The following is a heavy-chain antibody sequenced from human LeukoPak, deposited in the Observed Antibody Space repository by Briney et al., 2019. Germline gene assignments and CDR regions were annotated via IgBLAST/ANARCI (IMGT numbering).Heavy chain of an antibody. Sequence: NPSETLSLTCTVSGGSISSHYWSWIRQPPGKGLEWLGYIYYSGYTKYNPSLKSRVTISIATSKNLFSLKLSSVTAADTAVYFCARDLFSSDSSGYYPIAFDYWGQGTLVTVSS. CDR1: GGSISSHY. D-gene: IGHD3-22*01. CDR3: ARDLFSSDSSGYYPIAFDY. CDR2: IYYSGYT. J-gene: IGHJ4*02. V-gene: IGHV4-59*11.